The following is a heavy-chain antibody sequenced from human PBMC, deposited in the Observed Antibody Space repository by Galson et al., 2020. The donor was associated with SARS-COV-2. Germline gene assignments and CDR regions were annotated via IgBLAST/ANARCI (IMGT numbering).Heavy chain of an antibody. D-gene: IGHD1-26*01. CDR3: ARVGGYGGSYYEAFDY. Sequence: SETLSLTYTVSGGSISTSSHYWGWIRQPPGKGLEWIGSIYYSGSTYYNPSLKSRVTISVDTSKNQFSLKLSSVTAADTALYYCARVGGYGGSYYEAFDYWGQGTLVTVSS. CDR2: IYYSGST. V-gene: IGHV4-39*07. J-gene: IGHJ4*02. CDR1: GGSISTSSHY.